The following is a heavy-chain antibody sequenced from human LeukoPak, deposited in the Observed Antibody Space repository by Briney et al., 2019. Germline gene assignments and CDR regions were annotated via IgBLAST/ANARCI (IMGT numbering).Heavy chain of an antibody. Sequence: ASVKVSCKASGYTFTSYDINWVRQATGQGLEWMGWINPNSGNTGYAQKFQGRVTMTRNTSIRTAYMKLSSMRSEDTAGYYYARAPQNRGSYYNLDYWGQGTLVTVSS. CDR3: ARAPQNRGSYYNLDY. D-gene: IGHD1-26*01. CDR1: GYTFTSYD. V-gene: IGHV1-8*01. J-gene: IGHJ4*02. CDR2: INPNSGNT.